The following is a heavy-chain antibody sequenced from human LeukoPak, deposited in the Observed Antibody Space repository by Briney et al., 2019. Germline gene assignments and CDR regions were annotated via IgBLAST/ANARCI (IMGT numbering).Heavy chain of an antibody. CDR1: GYTFTGYY. D-gene: IGHD1-1*01. CDR3: ARIRVPSVGDY. Sequence: WASVKVSCKASGYTFTGYYIHWVRQAPGQGLEWMGRINPNSGGTNYAQKFQGRVTMTRDTSISTAYMELSRLGSDDTAVYYCARIRVPSVGDYWGQGTLVTVSS. J-gene: IGHJ4*02. V-gene: IGHV1-2*06. CDR2: INPNSGGT.